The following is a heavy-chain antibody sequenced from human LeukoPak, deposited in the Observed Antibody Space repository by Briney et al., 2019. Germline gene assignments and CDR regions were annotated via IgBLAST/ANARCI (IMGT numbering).Heavy chain of an antibody. J-gene: IGHJ4*02. CDR1: GGSISSYY. V-gene: IGHV4-59*01. CDR2: TYYSGST. Sequence: SETLSLTCTVSGGSISSYYWSWIRQPPGKALEWIGYTYYSGSTNYNPSLKSRVTILVDTSNNQFSLKLNSVTAADTAVYYCARVGRWNDLEYWGQGTLVTVSS. D-gene: IGHD1-1*01. CDR3: ARVGRWNDLEY.